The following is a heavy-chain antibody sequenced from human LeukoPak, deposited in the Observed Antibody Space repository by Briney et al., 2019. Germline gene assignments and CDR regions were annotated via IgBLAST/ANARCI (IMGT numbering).Heavy chain of an antibody. J-gene: IGHJ4*02. CDR2: IYPGDSDT. Sequence: GESLKISCKGSGYRFTSHWIGWVRQMPGKGLEWMGIIYPGDSDTGYSPSFQGQVTISADKSISTAYLQWSSLKASDTAMYYCARRLLGYCSGGSCEYYFDYWGQGTLVTVSS. V-gene: IGHV5-51*01. CDR1: GYRFTSHW. D-gene: IGHD2-15*01. CDR3: ARRLLGYCSGGSCEYYFDY.